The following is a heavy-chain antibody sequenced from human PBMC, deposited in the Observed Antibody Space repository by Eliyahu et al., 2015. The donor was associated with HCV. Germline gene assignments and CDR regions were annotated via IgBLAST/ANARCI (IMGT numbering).Heavy chain of an antibody. Sequence: QVQLVESGGGVVQPGRSLRLSCAAXGFTFSSYGMHWVRQAPGKGLEWVAVISYDGSNKYYADSVKGRFTISRDNSKNTLYLQMNSLRAEDTAVYYCAKEAYSGSYYTLGDAFDI. V-gene: IGHV3-30*18. J-gene: IGHJ3*02. D-gene: IGHD1-26*01. CDR3: AKEAYSGSYYTLGDAFDI. CDR1: GFTFSSYG. CDR2: ISYDGSNK.